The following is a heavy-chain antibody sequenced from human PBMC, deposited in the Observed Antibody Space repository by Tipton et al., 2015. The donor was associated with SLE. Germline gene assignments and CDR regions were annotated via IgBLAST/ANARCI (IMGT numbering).Heavy chain of an antibody. V-gene: IGHV4-61*02. D-gene: IGHD1-1*01. CDR2: LYPGGST. Sequence: TLSLTCTVSGDSINTRYYWSWVRQPAGKGLEWIGRLYPGGSTNHNPSLKSRVTISVDTSKNQLSLKLSAVTAADTAVYYCARALWKGGDYWGQGTLVTVSS. J-gene: IGHJ4*02. CDR3: ARALWKGGDY. CDR1: GDSINTRYY.